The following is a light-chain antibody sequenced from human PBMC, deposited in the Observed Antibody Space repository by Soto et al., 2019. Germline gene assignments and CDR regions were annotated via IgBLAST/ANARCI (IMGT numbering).Light chain of an antibody. CDR2: WAS. CDR3: QQSYSTPRP. J-gene: IGKJ1*01. V-gene: IGKV4-1*01. Sequence: DIVMTQYPDSLAVSLGERATINCKSSQSLLYSSDNKNYLAWFQKKPGQPPKLLIYWASTRKSGVPDRFSGSGSGADFTLTISSLQAEDVAVYYCQQSYSTPRPFGQGTKVEIK. CDR1: QSLLYSSDNKNY.